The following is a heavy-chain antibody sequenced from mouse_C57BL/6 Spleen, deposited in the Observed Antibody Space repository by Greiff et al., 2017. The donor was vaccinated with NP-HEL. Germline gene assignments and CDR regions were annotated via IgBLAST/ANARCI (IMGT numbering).Heavy chain of an antibody. D-gene: IGHD1-1*02. CDR1: GYAFSSPW. Sequence: QVHVQPSGPEPLKPGAPAKISCQASGYAFSSPWMNWVKPAPGKGLEWIGRIYPGDGDTNYNGKFKGKSTLTADKSSSTAYMQVSSLTSEDSAVYFCARGNYDWGQGTTLTVS. CDR2: IYPGDGDT. CDR3: ARGNYD. J-gene: IGHJ2*01. V-gene: IGHV1-82*01.